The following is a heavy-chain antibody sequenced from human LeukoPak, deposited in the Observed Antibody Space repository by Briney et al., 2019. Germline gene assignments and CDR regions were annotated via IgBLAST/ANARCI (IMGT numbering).Heavy chain of an antibody. CDR3: ARTLLNDAFDI. D-gene: IGHD1-26*01. CDR1: GFTASSNY. V-gene: IGHV3-53*04. Sequence: GGSLRLSCAASGFTASSNYMSWVRQAPGKGLEWVSVIYSGGSTYYADSVKGRFTISRHNSKNTLYLQMNSLRAEDTAVYYCARTLLNDAFDIWGQGTMVTVSS. J-gene: IGHJ3*02. CDR2: IYSGGST.